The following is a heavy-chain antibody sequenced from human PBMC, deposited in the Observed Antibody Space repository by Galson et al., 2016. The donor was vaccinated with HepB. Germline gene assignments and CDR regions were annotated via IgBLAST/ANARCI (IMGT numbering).Heavy chain of an antibody. CDR1: GFTVTRSY. Sequence: SLRLSCAASGFTVTRSYMTWVRQAPGKGLEWVSVIYSSGATYYADSVNGRFIMSRHSSKNTLDLQMNSLTTEDTAVYYCARGLVGSTTAFDSWGRGTLVAVSS. CDR3: ARGLVGSTTAFDS. V-gene: IGHV3-53*04. J-gene: IGHJ4*02. CDR2: IYSSGAT. D-gene: IGHD2/OR15-2a*01.